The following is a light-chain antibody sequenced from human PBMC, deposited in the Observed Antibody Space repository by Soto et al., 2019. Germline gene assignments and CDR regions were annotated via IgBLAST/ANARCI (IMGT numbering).Light chain of an antibody. CDR3: AAWDDSLNGVV. CDR1: SSNIGSHT. CDR2: SNT. V-gene: IGLV1-44*01. Sequence: QSVLTQPPSASRTPGQTIAIYCSGGSSNIGSHTVNWYQQLPGTAPRLLIYSNTQRPSGVPDRFSGSKSGTSASLAISGLQSEYEGDYYCAAWDDSLNGVVFGGGTKLTVL. J-gene: IGLJ2*01.